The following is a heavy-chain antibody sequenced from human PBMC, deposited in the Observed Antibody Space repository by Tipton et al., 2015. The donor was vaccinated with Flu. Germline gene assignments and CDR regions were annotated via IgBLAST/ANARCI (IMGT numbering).Heavy chain of an antibody. J-gene: IGHJ4*02. Sequence: QLVQSGAEVKKPGESLKISCKGSGYRFASYWIAWVRQMPGKGLEWMGIIHPGDSYITYSPSFEGQVTISADRSISTAYLQWSSLKASDPAMYYCARHGDMSGYSFDYWGQGTLVTASS. V-gene: IGHV5-51*01. CDR2: IHPGDSYI. D-gene: IGHD3-3*01. CDR3: ARHGDMSGYSFDY. CDR1: GYRFASYW.